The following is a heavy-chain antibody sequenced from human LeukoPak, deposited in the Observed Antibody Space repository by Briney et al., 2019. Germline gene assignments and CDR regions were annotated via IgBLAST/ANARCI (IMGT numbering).Heavy chain of an antibody. CDR2: VKQDGSEK. CDR1: GFTFSSYW. CDR3: ARDRRDGYSMGGY. V-gene: IGHV3-7*01. Sequence: GGSLRLSCAASGFTFSSYWMSWVRQAPGKGLEWVANVKQDGSEKYYVDSVKGRFTISRDNAKNSLYLQMNSLRAEDTAVYYCARDRRDGYSMGGYWGQGTLVTVSS. D-gene: IGHD5-24*01. J-gene: IGHJ4*02.